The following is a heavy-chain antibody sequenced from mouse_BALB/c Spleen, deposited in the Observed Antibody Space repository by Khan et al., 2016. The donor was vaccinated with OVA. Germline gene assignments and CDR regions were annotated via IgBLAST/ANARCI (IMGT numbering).Heavy chain of an antibody. CDR2: IYPGDGDT. V-gene: IGHV1-87*01. CDR1: GYTFTGYY. J-gene: IGHJ2*01. Sequence: VELVESGAELARPGASVKLSCKASGYTFTGYYIQWVKQRPGQGLEWIGTIYPGDGDTRYTQRFKDKATLTADESSTTAYMQLSNLASEDSAVYYCARGTPSDFWGQGTTLTVSS. CDR3: ARGTPSDF.